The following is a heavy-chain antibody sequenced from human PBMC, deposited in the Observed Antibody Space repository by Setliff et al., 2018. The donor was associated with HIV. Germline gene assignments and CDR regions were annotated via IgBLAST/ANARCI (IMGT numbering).Heavy chain of an antibody. D-gene: IGHD3-10*01. CDR2: ISSKTAGGTI. V-gene: IGHV3-15*01. CDR1: GFSFSNVW. CDR3: ASDRVDGSGSYLDY. Sequence: GGSLRLSCAASGFSFSNVWMSWVRQAPGEGLEWVGRISSKTAGGTIEYAALVKGRFTISRDDSEHTLYLQMNSLKTEDTAEYYCASDRVDGSGSYLDYWGQGALVTVSS. J-gene: IGHJ4*02.